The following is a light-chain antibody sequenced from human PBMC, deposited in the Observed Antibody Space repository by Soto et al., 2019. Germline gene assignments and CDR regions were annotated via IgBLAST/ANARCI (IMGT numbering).Light chain of an antibody. J-gene: IGLJ3*02. CDR2: DVS. Sequence: QSALTQPASVSGSPGQSITISCTGTSSDIGAYNYVSWHQQHPGKAPKLMIYDVSYRPPGVSDRFSGSKSGNTASLTISGLQAEDEADYYSSSYTSSSTWVFGGGTKLTVL. CDR3: SSYTSSSTWV. CDR1: SSDIGAYNY. V-gene: IGLV2-14*03.